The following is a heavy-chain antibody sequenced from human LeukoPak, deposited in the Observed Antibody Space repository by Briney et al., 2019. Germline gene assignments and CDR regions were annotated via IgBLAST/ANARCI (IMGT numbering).Heavy chain of an antibody. CDR3: AKEHYSGYDLFDY. CDR1: GFTFSSYG. Sequence: GGSLRLSCAASGFTFSSYGMHWVRQAPGQGLEWVAVIWYDGSNKYYADSVKGRFTISRDNSKNTLYLQMNSLRAEDTAVYYCAKEHYSGYDLFDYWGQGTLVTVSS. CDR2: IWYDGSNK. J-gene: IGHJ4*02. V-gene: IGHV3-33*06. D-gene: IGHD5-12*01.